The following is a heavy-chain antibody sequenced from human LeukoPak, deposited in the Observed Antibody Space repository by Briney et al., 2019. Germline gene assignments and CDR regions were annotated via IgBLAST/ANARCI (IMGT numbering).Heavy chain of an antibody. J-gene: IGHJ4*02. CDR3: AKDSTGSGWYYYFDY. V-gene: IGHV3-21*04. Sequence: PGGSLRLSCAASGFTFSSYSMNWVRQAPGKGLEWVSSISSSSSYIYYADSVKGRFTISRDNSKNALYLQMNSLRAEDTAVYYCAKDSTGSGWYYYFDYWGQGTLVTVSS. D-gene: IGHD6-19*01. CDR2: ISSSSSYI. CDR1: GFTFSSYS.